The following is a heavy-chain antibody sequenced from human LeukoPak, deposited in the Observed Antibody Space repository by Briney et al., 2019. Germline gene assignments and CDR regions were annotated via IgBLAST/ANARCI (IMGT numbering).Heavy chain of an antibody. CDR1: GGSFSGYY. J-gene: IGHJ5*02. CDR3: PSSKKLDP. Sequence: SETLSLTCAVYGGSFSGYYWSWIRQPPGKGLEWIGEINHSGSTNYNPSLKSRVTISVYTSKSQFSLKLSSVTAADTAVYYCPSSKKLDPWGQGTLVTVSS. CDR2: INHSGST. V-gene: IGHV4-34*01.